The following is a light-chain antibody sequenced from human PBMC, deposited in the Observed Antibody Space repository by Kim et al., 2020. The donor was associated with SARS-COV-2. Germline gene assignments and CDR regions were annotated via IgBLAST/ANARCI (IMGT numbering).Light chain of an antibody. Sequence: IQLTQSPSSLSASVGDRVTLTCRASQGINSALAWYQQKPGKGPKLLIYDASSLQIGVPSRFSGSGSGTDFTLTISSLQPEDFATYYCQQFNTYPLTFGGGTKVDIK. CDR2: DAS. J-gene: IGKJ4*01. V-gene: IGKV1-13*02. CDR3: QQFNTYPLT. CDR1: QGINSA.